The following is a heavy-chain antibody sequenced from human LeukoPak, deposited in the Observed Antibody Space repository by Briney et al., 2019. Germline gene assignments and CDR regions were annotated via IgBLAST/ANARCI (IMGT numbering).Heavy chain of an antibody. J-gene: IGHJ2*01. D-gene: IGHD1-1*01. CDR3: AGPRTGYFDL. CDR1: GGSISSSSYY. Sequence: SETLSLTCTVSGGSISSSSYYWGWIRQPPGKGLEWIGSIYYSGSTYYNPSLKSRVTISVDTSKNQFPLKLSSVTAADTAVYYCAGPRTGYFDLWGRGTLVTVSS. CDR2: IYYSGST. V-gene: IGHV4-39*06.